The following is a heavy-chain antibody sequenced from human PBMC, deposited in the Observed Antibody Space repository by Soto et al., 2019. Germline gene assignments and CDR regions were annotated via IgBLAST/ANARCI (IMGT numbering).Heavy chain of an antibody. Sequence: ASVKVSCQASGYSFTDYHIHWVRQAPGQGLEWMGWISAYNGNTNYAQKLQGRVTMTTDTSTSTAYMELRSLRSDDTAVYYCASGAGYSSGWYPDYYYYGMDVWGQGTTVTVSS. D-gene: IGHD6-19*01. CDR1: GYSFTDYH. CDR2: ISAYNGNT. CDR3: ASGAGYSSGWYPDYYYYGMDV. J-gene: IGHJ6*02. V-gene: IGHV1-18*04.